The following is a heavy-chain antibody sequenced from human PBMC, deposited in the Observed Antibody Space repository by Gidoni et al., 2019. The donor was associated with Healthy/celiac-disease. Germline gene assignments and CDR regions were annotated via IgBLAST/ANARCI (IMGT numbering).Heavy chain of an antibody. D-gene: IGHD6-13*01. CDR3: ARGRIAGTFDY. J-gene: IGHJ4*02. CDR1: GFPFSSYR. Sequence: EVQLVESGGGLVKLGGSLRLSWAASGFPFSSYRMNWVRQAPGKGLEWVSSISSSSSYIYYADSVKGRFTISRDNAKNSLYLQMNSLRAEDTAVYYCARGRIAGTFDYWGQGTLVTVSS. CDR2: ISSSSSYI. V-gene: IGHV3-21*01.